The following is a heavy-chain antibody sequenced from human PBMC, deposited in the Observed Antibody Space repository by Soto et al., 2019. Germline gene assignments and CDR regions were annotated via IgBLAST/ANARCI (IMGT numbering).Heavy chain of an antibody. D-gene: IGHD2-15*01. CDR1: GGSFSGYY. Sequence: SETLSLTCAVYGGSFSGYYWSWIRQPPGKGLEWIGEINHSGSTNYNPSLKSRVTISVDTSKNQFSLKLSSVTAADTAVYYCARGRDDIVVVVAATLIDYWGQGTLVTVSS. CDR3: ARGRDDIVVVVAATLIDY. J-gene: IGHJ4*02. CDR2: INHSGST. V-gene: IGHV4-34*01.